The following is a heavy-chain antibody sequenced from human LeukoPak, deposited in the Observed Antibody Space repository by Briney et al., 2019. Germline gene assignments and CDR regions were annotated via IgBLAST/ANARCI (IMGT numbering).Heavy chain of an antibody. CDR3: AVDILTGDPPSDY. CDR2: INPNSGGT. D-gene: IGHD3-9*01. V-gene: IGHV1-2*06. CDR1: GYTFTGYY. Sequence: ASVKVSCKASGYTFTGYYMHWVRQAPGQGLEWMGRINPNSGGTNYAQKFQGRVTMTRDTSISTAYMELSRLRSDDTAVYYCAVDILTGDPPSDYWGQGTLVTVSS. J-gene: IGHJ4*02.